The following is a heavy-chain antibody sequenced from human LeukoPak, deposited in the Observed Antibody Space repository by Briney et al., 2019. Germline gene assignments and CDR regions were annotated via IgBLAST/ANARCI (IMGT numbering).Heavy chain of an antibody. D-gene: IGHD6-13*01. CDR2: INHSGST. Sequence: PGGSLRLSCAASGFTFSSYSMNWVRQPPGKGLEWIGEINHSGSTNYNPSLKSRVTISVDTSKNQFSLKLSSVTAADTAVYYCARGAAGDDYWGQGTLVTVSS. V-gene: IGHV4-34*01. CDR1: GFTFSSYS. CDR3: ARGAAGDDY. J-gene: IGHJ4*02.